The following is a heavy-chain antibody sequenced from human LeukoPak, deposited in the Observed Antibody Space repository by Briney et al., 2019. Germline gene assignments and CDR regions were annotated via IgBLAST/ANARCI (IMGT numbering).Heavy chain of an antibody. CDR3: AKDRVSPGFNWFDP. J-gene: IGHJ5*02. CDR1: GVIISSYA. V-gene: IGHV3-23*01. D-gene: IGHD2/OR15-2a*01. CDR2: INGRGDNT. Sequence: GGSLRLSCAASGVIISSYAMSWVRQAPGKGLEWVSAINGRGDNTYYADLVKGRFTISRDNSKSTVYLQMNSLRTEDTAVYYCAKDRVSPGFNWFDPWGQGTLVTVSS.